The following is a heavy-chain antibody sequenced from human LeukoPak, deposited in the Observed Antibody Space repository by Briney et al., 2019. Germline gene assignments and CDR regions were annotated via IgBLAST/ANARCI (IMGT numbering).Heavy chain of an antibody. CDR1: GFTLSSYS. V-gene: IGHV3-21*01. Sequence: GGSLRLSCAASGFTLSSYSMNWVRQAPGKGLEWVSSISSSSSYIYYADSVKGRFTISRDKAKNSLYLQMNSLRAEDTAVYYCAREDGSGRYYWGQGTLVTVSS. CDR2: ISSSSSYI. CDR3: AREDGSGRYY. D-gene: IGHD3-10*01. J-gene: IGHJ4*02.